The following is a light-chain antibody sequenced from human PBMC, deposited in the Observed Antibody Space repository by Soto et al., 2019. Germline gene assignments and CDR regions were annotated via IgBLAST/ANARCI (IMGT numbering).Light chain of an antibody. CDR2: GAS. CDR3: QQYDNWLRT. V-gene: IGKV3-15*01. CDR1: QAISTN. Sequence: EIVMTQSPATLSVSPGERATLSCRASQAISTNLAWYQQKPGQAPRLLIYGASTRATGIPARFSGSGSGTEFTLTISRPQAEDFAGYYCQQYDNWLRTFGQGTKVEIK. J-gene: IGKJ1*01.